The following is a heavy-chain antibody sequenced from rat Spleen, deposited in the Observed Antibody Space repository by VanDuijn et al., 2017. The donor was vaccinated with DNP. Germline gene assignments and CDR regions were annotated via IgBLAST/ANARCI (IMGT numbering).Heavy chain of an antibody. D-gene: IGHD4-3*01. CDR2: INKDSSTR. CDR3: VRGRFGVDY. J-gene: IGHJ2*01. CDR1: GFNFNDYW. Sequence: EVKLVESGGGRVQPGRSLKLSCAASGFNFNDYWMGWVRQAPGKGLEWIGEINKDSSTRKYSPSLKDKFTVSRDNAQNTLYLQMSKLGSEDTAIYYCVRGRFGVDYWGQGVMVTVSS. V-gene: IGHV4-2*01.